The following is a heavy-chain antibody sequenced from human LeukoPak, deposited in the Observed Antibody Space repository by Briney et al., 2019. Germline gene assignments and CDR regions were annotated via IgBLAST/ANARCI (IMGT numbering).Heavy chain of an antibody. CDR1: GFTFSSYG. CDR2: ISYDGSNK. J-gene: IGHJ4*02. CDR3: AKDGASSSFDY. Sequence: QPGRSLRLSCAASGFTFSSYGMHWVRQAPGKGLEWVAVISYDGSNKYYADSVKGRFTISRDNSKNTLYLQMNSLRAEDTAVYYCAKDGASSSFDYWGQGTLVTVSS. V-gene: IGHV3-30*18. D-gene: IGHD6-13*01.